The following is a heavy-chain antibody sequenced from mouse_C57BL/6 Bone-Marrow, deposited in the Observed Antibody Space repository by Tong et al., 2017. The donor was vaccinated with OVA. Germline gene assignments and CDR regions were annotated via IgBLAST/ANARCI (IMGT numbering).Heavy chain of an antibody. D-gene: IGHD1-2*01. V-gene: IGHV1S137*01. J-gene: IGHJ2*01. CDR1: GYTFTDYA. Sequence: VQLQESGAELVRPGVSVKISCKGSGYTFTDYAMHWVKQSHAKSLEWIGVISTYYGDASYNQKFKGKATMTVDKSSSTAYMELARLTSEDSAIYYCARNITTFDYWGQGTTLTVSS. CDR3: ARNITTFDY. CDR2: ISTYYGDA.